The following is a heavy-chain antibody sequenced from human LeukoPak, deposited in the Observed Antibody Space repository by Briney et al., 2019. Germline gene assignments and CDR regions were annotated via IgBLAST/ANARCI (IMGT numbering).Heavy chain of an antibody. D-gene: IGHD1-26*01. CDR3: AAAGTATFDY. CDR2: IYYSGST. Sequence: SETLSLTCAVYGGSFSGYYWSWIRQPPGKGLEWIGYIYYSGSTNYNPSLKSRVTISVDTSKNQFSLKLSSVTAADTAVYYCAAAGTATFDYWGQGTLVTVSS. CDR1: GGSFSGYY. J-gene: IGHJ4*02. V-gene: IGHV4-59*01.